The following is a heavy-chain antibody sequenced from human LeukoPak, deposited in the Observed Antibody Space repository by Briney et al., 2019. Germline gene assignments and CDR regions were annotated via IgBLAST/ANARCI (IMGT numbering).Heavy chain of an antibody. CDR3: ARSATVTTSPFDL. J-gene: IGHJ2*01. Sequence: SETLFLTCTVSGGSISSSSYYWGWIRQPPGKGLEWIGSIYYSGSTYYNPSLKSRVTISVDTSKNQFSLKLSSVTAADTAVYYCARSATVTTSPFDLWGRGTLVTVSS. CDR1: GGSISSSSYY. V-gene: IGHV4-39*07. D-gene: IGHD4-17*01. CDR2: IYYSGST.